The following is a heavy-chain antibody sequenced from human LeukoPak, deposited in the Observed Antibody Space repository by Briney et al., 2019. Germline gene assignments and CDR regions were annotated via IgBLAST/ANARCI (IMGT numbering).Heavy chain of an antibody. V-gene: IGHV1-2*02. J-gene: IGHJ4*02. D-gene: IGHD2-2*01. CDR3: ARLGYCSSTSCYGGLDY. CDR1: GYTFTGYY. Sequence: ASVKVSCKASGYTFTGYYMHWVRQAPGQGLEWMGWINPNSGGTNYAQKFPGRVTMTMDTSISTAYMELSRMRSDDTAVYYCARLGYCSSTSCYGGLDYWGQGTLVTVSS. CDR2: INPNSGGT.